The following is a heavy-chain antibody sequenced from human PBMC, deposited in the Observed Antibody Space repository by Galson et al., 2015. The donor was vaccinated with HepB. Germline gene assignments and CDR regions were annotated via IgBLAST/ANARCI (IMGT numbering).Heavy chain of an antibody. D-gene: IGHD1-26*01. J-gene: IGHJ3*02. Sequence: SVKVSCKASGYTFTSYGISWVRQAPGQGLEWMGWISAYNGNTNYAQKLQGRVTKTTDTSTSTAYMELRSLRSDDTAVYYCARDTSSGTFGGAFDIWGQGTMVTVSS. CDR3: ARDTSSGTFGGAFDI. V-gene: IGHV1-18*04. CDR1: GYTFTSYG. CDR2: ISAYNGNT.